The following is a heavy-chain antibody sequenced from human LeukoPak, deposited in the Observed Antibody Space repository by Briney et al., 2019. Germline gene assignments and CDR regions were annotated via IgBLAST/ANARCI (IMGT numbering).Heavy chain of an antibody. J-gene: IGHJ4*02. D-gene: IGHD5-24*01. Sequence: GGSLRLSCAASGFTFSSSWMSWVRQVPGKGLEWVANIKPGGSEEYYVDSLKGRFTISRDNAKNSLYLQMNSLRAEDTAVYYCARYGYNYGLDYWGQGTLVTVSS. CDR3: ARYGYNYGLDY. CDR2: IKPGGSEE. CDR1: GFTFSSSW. V-gene: IGHV3-7*01.